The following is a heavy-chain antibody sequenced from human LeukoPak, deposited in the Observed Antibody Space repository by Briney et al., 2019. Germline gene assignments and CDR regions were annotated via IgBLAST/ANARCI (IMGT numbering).Heavy chain of an antibody. Sequence: GGSLRLSCAASGFTVSSNYMSWVRQAPGKGLEWVSVIYSGGSTYYADSVKGRFTISRDNSKNTLYLQMNSLRAEDTAVYYCARELGLGELGGPFDYWAQGPLVTVSS. V-gene: IGHV3-53*01. J-gene: IGHJ4*02. CDR1: GFTVSSNY. D-gene: IGHD3-10*01. CDR3: ARELGLGELGGPFDY. CDR2: IYSGGST.